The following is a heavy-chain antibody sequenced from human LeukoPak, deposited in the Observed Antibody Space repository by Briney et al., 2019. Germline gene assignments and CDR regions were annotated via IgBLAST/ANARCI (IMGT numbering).Heavy chain of an antibody. Sequence: GGSLRLSCAASGFTFSSYAMHWVRQAPGKGLEWVAVISYDGSNKYYADSVKGRFTISRDNSKNTLYLQMNSLRAEGTAVYYCARDYAYDSSGYYSVGGNYFDYWGQGTLVTVSS. V-gene: IGHV3-30-3*01. CDR2: ISYDGSNK. J-gene: IGHJ4*02. CDR1: GFTFSSYA. CDR3: ARDYAYDSSGYYSVGGNYFDY. D-gene: IGHD3-22*01.